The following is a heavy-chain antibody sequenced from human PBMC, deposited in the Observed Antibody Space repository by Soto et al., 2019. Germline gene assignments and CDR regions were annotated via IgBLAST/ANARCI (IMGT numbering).Heavy chain of an antibody. D-gene: IGHD2-21*02. Sequence: EVQLVESGGGLVKPGGSLRLSCAASGFTFSSYSMNWVRQAPGKGLEWVSSISSSSSYIYYADSVKGRFTISRDNAKNSLYLQMNSLRAEDTAVYYCARRAGGDCYPCWYFDLWGRGTLVTVSS. CDR3: ARRAGGDCYPCWYFDL. J-gene: IGHJ2*01. V-gene: IGHV3-21*01. CDR2: ISSSSSYI. CDR1: GFTFSSYS.